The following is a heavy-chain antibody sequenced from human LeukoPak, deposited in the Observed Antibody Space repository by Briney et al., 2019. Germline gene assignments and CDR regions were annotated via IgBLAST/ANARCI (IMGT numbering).Heavy chain of an antibody. Sequence: SETLSLTCTVSGASVSSASYWTWIRQPPGKGVEWIAHIYNGVNTNYSPSLKSRVTISVDTSKNQFSLRLNSVTAADTAVYYCARSRAFNSGAFDPWGQGSLVTVSS. J-gene: IGHJ5*02. CDR1: GASVSSASY. D-gene: IGHD1-26*01. V-gene: IGHV4-61*01. CDR2: IYNGVNT. CDR3: ARSRAFNSGAFDP.